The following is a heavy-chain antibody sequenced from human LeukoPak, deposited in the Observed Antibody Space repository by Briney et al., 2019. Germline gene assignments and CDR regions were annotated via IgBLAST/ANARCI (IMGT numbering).Heavy chain of an antibody. CDR1: GFTFSDYY. CDR2: ISNTGSAM. Sequence: GGSLRLSCAASGFTFSDYYMNWIRQAPGKGLEWVSYISNTGSAMYYADSVKGRFTISRDNAKNSLYLQMNSLRAEDTAIYYCVSDSSGYFGPWGPGTLVTVSS. J-gene: IGHJ5*02. CDR3: VSDSSGYFGP. V-gene: IGHV3-11*01. D-gene: IGHD3-22*01.